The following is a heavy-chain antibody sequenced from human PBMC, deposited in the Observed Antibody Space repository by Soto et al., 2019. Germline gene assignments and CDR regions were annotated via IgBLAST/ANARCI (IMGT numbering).Heavy chain of an antibody. CDR3: ARGKYSGSYYDWFDP. D-gene: IGHD1-26*01. J-gene: IGHJ5*02. CDR1: GGSISTYY. CDR2: IYYSGTT. Sequence: KPSETLSLTCTVSGGSISTYYWSWIRQPPGKGLEWIGYIYYSGTTNYNPSLKSRVTISVDTSKNQFSLKLSSVTAADTAVYYCARGKYSGSYYDWFDPWGQGTLVTVSS. V-gene: IGHV4-59*01.